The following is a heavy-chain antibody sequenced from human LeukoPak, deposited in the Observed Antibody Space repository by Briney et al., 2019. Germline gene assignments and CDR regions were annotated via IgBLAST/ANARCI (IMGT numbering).Heavy chain of an antibody. J-gene: IGHJ6*02. V-gene: IGHV4-34*01. CDR2: INHSGST. CDR1: GGSFSGYY. Sequence: SETLSLICAVYGGSFSGYYWSWIRQPPGKGLEWIGEINHSGSTNYNPSLKSRVTISVDTSKNQFSLKLSSVTAADTAVYYCARITYYDFWSGSLTTLPSYGMDVWGQGTTVTVSS. D-gene: IGHD3-3*01. CDR3: ARITYYDFWSGSLTTLPSYGMDV.